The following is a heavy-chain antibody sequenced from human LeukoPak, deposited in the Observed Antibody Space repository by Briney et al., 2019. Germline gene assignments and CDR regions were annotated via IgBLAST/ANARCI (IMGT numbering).Heavy chain of an antibody. CDR2: IYYSGST. CDR3: ARDLYGSGSYYNGGFDY. V-gene: IGHV4-31*03. CDR1: GGSISSGGYY. D-gene: IGHD3-10*01. Sequence: SQTLSLTCTVSGGSISSGGYYWSWIRRHPGKGLEWIGYIYYSGSTYYNPSLKSRVTISVDTSKNQFSLRLSSVTAADTAVYYCARDLYGSGSYYNGGFDYWGQGTLVTVSS. J-gene: IGHJ4*02.